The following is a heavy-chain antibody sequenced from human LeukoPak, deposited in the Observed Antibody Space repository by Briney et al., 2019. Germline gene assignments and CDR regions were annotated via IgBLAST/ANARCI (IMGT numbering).Heavy chain of an antibody. D-gene: IGHD1-26*01. CDR1: GGSISSYY. J-gene: IGHJ6*03. CDR2: IYYSGST. V-gene: IGHV4-59*08. CDR3: ARQPIAYSGSYQDYYYYMDV. Sequence: ETSETLSLTCTVSGGSISSYYWSWIRQPPGKGLEWIGYIYYSGSTNYNPSLKSRVTISVDTSKNQFSLKLSSVTAADTAVYYCARQPIAYSGSYQDYYYYMDVWGKGTTVTVSS.